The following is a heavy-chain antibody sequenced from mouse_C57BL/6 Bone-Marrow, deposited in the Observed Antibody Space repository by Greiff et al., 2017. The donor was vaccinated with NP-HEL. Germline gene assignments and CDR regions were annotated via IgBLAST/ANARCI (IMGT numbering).Heavy chain of an antibody. Sequence: QVQLQQSGPELVKPGASVKISCKASGYAFSSSWMNWVKQRPGKGLEWIGRIYPGDGDTNYNGKFKGKATLTADKSSSTAYMQLSSPTSEDSAVYFCARTWYFDVWGTGTTVTVSS. V-gene: IGHV1-82*01. CDR1: GYAFSSSW. J-gene: IGHJ1*03. CDR3: ARTWYFDV. CDR2: IYPGDGDT.